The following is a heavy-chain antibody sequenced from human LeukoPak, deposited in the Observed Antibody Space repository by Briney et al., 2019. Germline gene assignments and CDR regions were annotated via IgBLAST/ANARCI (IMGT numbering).Heavy chain of an antibody. V-gene: IGHV3-21*01. D-gene: IGHD4-17*01. CDR1: GFTFSSYS. J-gene: IGHJ4*02. CDR2: ISSSSSYI. CDR3: ARDRDGDYAY. Sequence: GGSLRLSCAASGFTFSSYSMNWVRQAPGKGLEWVSSISSSSSYIYYADSVKGRFTISGDNAKNSLYLQMNSLRAEDTAVYYCARDRDGDYAYWGQGTLVTVSS.